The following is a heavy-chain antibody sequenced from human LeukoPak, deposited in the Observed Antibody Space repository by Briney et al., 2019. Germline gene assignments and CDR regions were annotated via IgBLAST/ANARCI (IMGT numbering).Heavy chain of an antibody. J-gene: IGHJ4*02. D-gene: IGHD4-17*01. V-gene: IGHV3-74*01. CDR1: RFTFNNYW. CDR2: IDSDGSNT. CDR3: ARDDYGDYYFDY. Sequence: PGGSLRLSCAASRFTFNNYWMHWVRQAPGKGLVWVSRIDSDGSNTNYADSVKGRFTVSRDNAKNTLYLQMNSLRAEDTAVYYCARDDYGDYYFDYWGQGTLVTVSS.